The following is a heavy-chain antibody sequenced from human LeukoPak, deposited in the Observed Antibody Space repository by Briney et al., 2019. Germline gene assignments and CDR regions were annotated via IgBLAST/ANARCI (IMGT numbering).Heavy chain of an antibody. J-gene: IGHJ4*02. CDR3: AREPLGLSYYFDY. D-gene: IGHD3-16*02. CDR1: GYTFTGYY. Sequence: ASVKVSCKASGYTFTGYYMHWVRQAPGQGLEWMGWINPNSGGTNYAQKFQGRVTMTRDTSISTAYMELSRLRSDDTAVYYCAREPLGLSYYFDYWGQGTLVTVSS. V-gene: IGHV1-2*02. CDR2: INPNSGGT.